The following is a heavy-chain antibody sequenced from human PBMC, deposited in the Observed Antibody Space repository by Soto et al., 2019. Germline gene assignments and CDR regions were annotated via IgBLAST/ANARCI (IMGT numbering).Heavy chain of an antibody. D-gene: IGHD3-22*01. Sequence: ASVKVSCKASGYTFTGYYMHWVRQAPGQGLEWMGRINPNSGGTNYAQKFQGWVTMTRDTSISTAYMELSRLRSDDTAVYYCARDAAFGYDSSGYSYYYYGMDVWGQGTTVTVSS. CDR1: GYTFTGYY. V-gene: IGHV1-2*04. CDR3: ARDAAFGYDSSGYSYYYYGMDV. CDR2: INPNSGGT. J-gene: IGHJ6*02.